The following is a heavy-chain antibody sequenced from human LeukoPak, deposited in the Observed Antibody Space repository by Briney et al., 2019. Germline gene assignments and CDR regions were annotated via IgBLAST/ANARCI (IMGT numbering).Heavy chain of an antibody. CDR2: IWYDGSNK. Sequence: GGSLRLSCAASGFTFSSYGMHWVRQAPGKGLEWVAVIWYDGSNKYYADSVKGRFTISRDNSKYTLYLQMNSLRAEDTAVYYCARDAAAPGYSYPFDYWGQGTLVTVTS. CDR1: GFTFSSYG. V-gene: IGHV3-33*01. J-gene: IGHJ4*02. D-gene: IGHD5-18*01. CDR3: ARDAAAPGYSYPFDY.